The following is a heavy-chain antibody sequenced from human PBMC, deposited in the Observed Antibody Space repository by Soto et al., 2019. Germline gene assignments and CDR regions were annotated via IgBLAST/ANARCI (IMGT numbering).Heavy chain of an antibody. CDR1: GGTFSSYG. CDR2: IIPIFNTP. Sequence: QVQLVQSGAEVKKPGSSVKVSCKASGGTFSSYGITWVRQAPGQGLEWMGGIIPIFNTPDYARKFQGRVTITADKSTSTAYMELSSLRSEDTAVYYCATIAGRPENYYYGMDVWGQGTTATVSS. J-gene: IGHJ6*02. D-gene: IGHD6-6*01. V-gene: IGHV1-69*06. CDR3: ATIAGRPENYYYGMDV.